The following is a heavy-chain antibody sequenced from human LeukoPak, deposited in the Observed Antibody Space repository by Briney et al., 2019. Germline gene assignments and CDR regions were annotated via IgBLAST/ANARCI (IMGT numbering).Heavy chain of an antibody. V-gene: IGHV3-7*01. CDR2: IKQDGSEK. J-gene: IGHJ4*02. Sequence: GGSLRLSCAASGLTFSSYWMSWVRQAPGKGLEWVANIKQDGSEKYYVDSVKGRFTISRDNAKNSLYLQMNSLRAEDAAVYYCASGGLAYYFDYWGQGTLVTVSS. D-gene: IGHD2-15*01. CDR3: ASGGLAYYFDY. CDR1: GLTFSSYW.